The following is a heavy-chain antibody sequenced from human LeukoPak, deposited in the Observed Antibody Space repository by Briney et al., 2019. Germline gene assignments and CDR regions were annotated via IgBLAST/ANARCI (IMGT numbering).Heavy chain of an antibody. CDR1: GFTFDDYA. Sequence: GGSLRLSCAASGFTFDDYAMHWVRQAPGKGLEWVSGISWNSGSIGYADSVKGRFTISRDNAKNPLYLQMNSLRAEDTALYYCAKDTDPLLMENYFDYWGQGTLVTVSS. J-gene: IGHJ4*02. V-gene: IGHV3-9*01. CDR2: ISWNSGSI. D-gene: IGHD2-15*01. CDR3: AKDTDPLLMENYFDY.